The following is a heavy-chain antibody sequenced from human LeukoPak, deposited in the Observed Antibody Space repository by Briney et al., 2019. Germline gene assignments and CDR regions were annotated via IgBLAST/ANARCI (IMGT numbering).Heavy chain of an antibody. CDR1: GFTFSSYE. CDR2: VSSSGSTI. D-gene: IGHD2-15*01. J-gene: IGHJ6*04. V-gene: IGHV3-48*03. CDR3: ARDPFYWGCSGGSCSRNYYYYYGMDV. Sequence: GGSLRLSCAASGFTFSSYEMNWVRQAPGKGLEWVSYVSSSGSTIYYADSAKGRFTISRDNAKNSLYLQMNSLRAEDTAVYYCARDPFYWGCSGGSCSRNYYYYYGMDVWGKGTTVTVSS.